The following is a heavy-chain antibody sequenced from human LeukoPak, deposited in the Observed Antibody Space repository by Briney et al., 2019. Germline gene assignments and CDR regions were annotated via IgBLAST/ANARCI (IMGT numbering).Heavy chain of an antibody. CDR3: ASLLAAAGYYYYYMDV. V-gene: IGHV3-48*01. D-gene: IGHD6-13*01. Sequence: GGSLRLSCAASGFIFSSYSMNWVRQAPGKGLEWVSYISSSSSSIYYADAVKGRFTISRDNAKNSLYLQMNSLRAEDTAVYYCASLLAAAGYYYYYMDVWGKGTTVTVSS. J-gene: IGHJ6*03. CDR2: ISSSSSSI. CDR1: GFIFSSYS.